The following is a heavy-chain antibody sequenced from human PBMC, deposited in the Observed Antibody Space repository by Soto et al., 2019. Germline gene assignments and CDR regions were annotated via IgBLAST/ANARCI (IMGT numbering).Heavy chain of an antibody. J-gene: IGHJ5*02. CDR3: ARGGGTILAPLP. V-gene: IGHV1-2*02. CDR2: INPNSGAT. Sequence: QVQLVQSGAEVKKPGASVKVSCKASGYTFTGYFMHWVRQAPGQGLEWMGWINPNSGATMYAQKFQGRVTLSRETSILTAYVALTGLRSDDTAVYYCARGGGTILAPLPWGQGTQVTVSS. CDR1: GYTFTGYF. D-gene: IGHD3-3*01.